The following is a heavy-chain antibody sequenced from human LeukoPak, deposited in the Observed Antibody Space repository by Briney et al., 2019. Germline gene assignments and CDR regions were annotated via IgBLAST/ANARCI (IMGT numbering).Heavy chain of an antibody. V-gene: IGHV1-2*02. CDR3: ARGGITMVRGVIVGDAFDI. CDR2: INSYSGGT. D-gene: IGHD3-10*01. J-gene: IGHJ3*02. Sequence: ASAKVSCKASGYTFTGYYMHWVRQAPGQGLEWMGWINSYSGGTNYAQKFQGRVTMTRDTSISTAYMELSRLRSDDTAVYYCARGGITMVRGVIVGDAFDIWGQGTIVTVSS. CDR1: GYTFTGYY.